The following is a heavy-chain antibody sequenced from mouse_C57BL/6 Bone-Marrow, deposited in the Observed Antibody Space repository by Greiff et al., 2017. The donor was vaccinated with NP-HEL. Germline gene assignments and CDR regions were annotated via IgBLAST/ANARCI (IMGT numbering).Heavy chain of an antibody. J-gene: IGHJ2*01. CDR1: RFNIKDDY. CDR2: IDPENGDT. D-gene: IGHD2-5*01. V-gene: IGHV14-4*01. Sequence: VQLQQSGAELVRPGASVKLSCTASRFNIKDDYMHWVKQRPEQGLEWIGWIDPENGDTEYASKFQGKATITADTSSNTAYLQLSSLTSEDTAVYYCTTYSNYYWGQGTTLTVSS. CDR3: TTYSNYY.